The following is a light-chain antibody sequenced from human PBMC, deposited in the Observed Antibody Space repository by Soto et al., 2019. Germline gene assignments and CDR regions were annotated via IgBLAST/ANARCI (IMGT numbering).Light chain of an antibody. V-gene: IGLV1-51*01. Sequence: QSVLTQPPSVSAAPGQKVTISCSGSSSNIGNNYVSWYQQLPRTAPKLFIFDNNKRPSGIPDRFSGSKAGTSATLGITGLQTGDEADYYCGTWDSSLSAVVFGGGTQLTVL. J-gene: IGLJ2*01. CDR3: GTWDSSLSAVV. CDR2: DNN. CDR1: SSNIGNNY.